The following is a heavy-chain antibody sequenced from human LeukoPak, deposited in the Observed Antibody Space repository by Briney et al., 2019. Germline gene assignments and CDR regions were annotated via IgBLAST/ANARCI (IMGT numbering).Heavy chain of an antibody. CDR3: AKDYGSGSYYPSEY. J-gene: IGHJ4*02. D-gene: IGHD3-10*01. V-gene: IGHV3-23*01. CDR1: GFTFSSYA. CDR2: ISGSGGST. Sequence: GGSLRLSCAASGFTFSSYAMSWVRQAPGKGLEWVSAISGSGGSTYYADSVKGRFTISRDNSKNTLYLQMNSLRAEDTAVYYCAKDYGSGSYYPSEYWGQGTLVTVSS.